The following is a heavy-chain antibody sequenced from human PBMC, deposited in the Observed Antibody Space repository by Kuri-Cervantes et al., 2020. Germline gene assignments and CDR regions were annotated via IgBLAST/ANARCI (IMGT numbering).Heavy chain of an antibody. D-gene: IGHD4-17*01. J-gene: IGHJ4*02. CDR1: VTFRTYA. V-gene: IGHV3-30-3*01. CDR2: ISYDGSNT. CDR3: AREKTKWASTVVYYFDY. Sequence: GGSLRLSCTASVTFRTYAMHWVRQAPGKGLEWVAFISYDGSNTDYADSVKGRFTISRDNSENILYLQMNSLRAEDTAVYYCAREKTKWASTVVYYFDYWGQGTLVTVSS.